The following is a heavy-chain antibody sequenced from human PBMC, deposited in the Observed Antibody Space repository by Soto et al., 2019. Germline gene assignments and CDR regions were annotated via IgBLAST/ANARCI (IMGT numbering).Heavy chain of an antibody. V-gene: IGHV2-26*01. Sequence: QVTLKESGPVLVKPTETLTLTCTVSGFSLSNARMGVSWIRQPPGKALEWLAHIFSNDEKSYSTSLKSRLTVAKETSKSQVILTMTNTDPVDTATYYCARMHHLPFYYYGMDDWGQGTTVTVSS. J-gene: IGHJ6*02. CDR1: GFSLSNARMG. CDR2: IFSNDEK. CDR3: ARMHHLPFYYYGMDD.